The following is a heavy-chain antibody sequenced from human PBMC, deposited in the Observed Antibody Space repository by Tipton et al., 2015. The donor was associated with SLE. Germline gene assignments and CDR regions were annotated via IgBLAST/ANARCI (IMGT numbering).Heavy chain of an antibody. CDR3: AKEIRGAGSASDAFDI. CDR2: IWYDGSNK. D-gene: IGHD6-19*01. V-gene: IGHV3-33*06. Sequence: SLRLSCAASGFTFSSYGMHWVRQAPGKGLEWVAVIWYDGSNKYYADSVKGRFTISRDNSKNTLYLQMNSLRAEDTAVYYCAKEIRGAGSASDAFDIWGQGTMVTVSS. J-gene: IGHJ3*02. CDR1: GFTFSSYG.